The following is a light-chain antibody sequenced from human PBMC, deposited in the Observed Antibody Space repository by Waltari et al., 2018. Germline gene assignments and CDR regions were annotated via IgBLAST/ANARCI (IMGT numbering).Light chain of an antibody. Sequence: QSVLTQPPSASGTPGQRVTISCSGSSSNIGSNTVNWYLQLPGTAPKLLIYRNDQRPSAVPDRFSGSKSGTSASLAISGLQSEDEADYYCAAWDDSLNGPVFGGGTKLTVV. CDR2: RND. V-gene: IGLV1-44*01. CDR1: SSNIGSNT. CDR3: AAWDDSLNGPV. J-gene: IGLJ3*02.